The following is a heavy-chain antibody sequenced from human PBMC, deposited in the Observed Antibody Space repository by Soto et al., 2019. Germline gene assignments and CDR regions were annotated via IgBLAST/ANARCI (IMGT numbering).Heavy chain of an antibody. J-gene: IGHJ5*02. CDR2: ISSSSSYI. Sequence: PGGSLGLSCAASGFTFSSYSMNWVRQAPGKGLEWVSSISSSSSYIYYADSVKGRFTISRDNAKNSLYLQMNSLRAEDTAVYYCARSEVPNWFDPWGQGTLVTVSS. CDR3: ARSEVPNWFDP. CDR1: GFTFSSYS. V-gene: IGHV3-21*01.